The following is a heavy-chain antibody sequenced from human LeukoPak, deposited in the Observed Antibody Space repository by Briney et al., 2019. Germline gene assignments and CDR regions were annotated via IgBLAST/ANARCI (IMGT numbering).Heavy chain of an antibody. D-gene: IGHD6-19*01. CDR2: INPSGGGT. Sequence: GASVKVSCNTSGYTFTSYNMHWVRQAPGQGLEWMGIINPSGGGTSYAQKLQGRVTMTRDTSTNTVYMELSSLRSEDTAVYYCARDNRGWSFDYWGQGTLVTVSS. V-gene: IGHV1-46*01. CDR3: ARDNRGWSFDY. J-gene: IGHJ4*02. CDR1: GYTFTSYN.